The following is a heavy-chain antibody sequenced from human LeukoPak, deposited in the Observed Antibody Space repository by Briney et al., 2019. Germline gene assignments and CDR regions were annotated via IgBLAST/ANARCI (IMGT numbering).Heavy chain of an antibody. D-gene: IGHD2-21*01. CDR3: ARGCGGTPGCYIIDN. CDR2: IWNDGSDK. Sequence: PGGSLRLSCEASGFTFSSHGMHWVRQPPGKGLEWVAVIWNDGSDKYYGDSVKGRFTVSRDNSKNTLYLQMDCLRAEDAAVYYCARGCGGTPGCYIIDNWGQGTLVTVSS. V-gene: IGHV3-33*01. CDR1: GFTFSSHG. J-gene: IGHJ4*02.